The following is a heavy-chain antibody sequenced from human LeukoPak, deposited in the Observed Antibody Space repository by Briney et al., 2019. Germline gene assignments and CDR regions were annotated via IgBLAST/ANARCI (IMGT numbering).Heavy chain of an antibody. V-gene: IGHV6-1*01. CDR2: TYYRSKWYY. Sequence: SQTLSLTCAISGDSVSSKNGAWNWIRQSPSRGLEWLGRTYYRSKWYYDCAVSVQGRITIDPDTSRNEFSLQLSSVTPEDTAVYYCARDLGNTGWYTFDFWGQGILVTVSS. CDR1: GDSVSSKNGA. J-gene: IGHJ4*02. D-gene: IGHD2-8*01. CDR3: ARDLGNTGWYTFDF.